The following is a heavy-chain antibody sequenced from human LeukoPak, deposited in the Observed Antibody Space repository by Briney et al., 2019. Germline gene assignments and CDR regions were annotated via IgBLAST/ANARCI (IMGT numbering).Heavy chain of an antibody. D-gene: IGHD6-13*01. CDR2: IIPIFGTA. J-gene: IGHJ5*02. Sequence: SVKVSCKASGGTFSSYAISWVRQAPGQGLEWMGGIIPIFGTANYAQKFQGRVTITTDESTSTAYMELSRLRSEDTAVYYCARDVGYIAASGTSTWGQGTLVTVSS. CDR3: ARDVGYIAASGTST. V-gene: IGHV1-69*05. CDR1: GGTFSSYA.